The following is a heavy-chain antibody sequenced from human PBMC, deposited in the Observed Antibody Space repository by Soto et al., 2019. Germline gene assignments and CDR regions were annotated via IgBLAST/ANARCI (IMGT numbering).Heavy chain of an antibody. V-gene: IGHV1-18*01. CDR1: GYTFTSYG. CDR2: ISAYNGNT. D-gene: IGHD6-6*01. Sequence: RASVKVSCKASGYTFTSYGISWVRQAPGQGLEWMGWISAYNGNTNYAQKLRGRVTMTTDTSTSTAYMELRSLRSDDTAVYYCARHSSSSRWYYYYYYGMDVWGQGTTVTVSS. J-gene: IGHJ6*02. CDR3: ARHSSSSRWYYYYYYGMDV.